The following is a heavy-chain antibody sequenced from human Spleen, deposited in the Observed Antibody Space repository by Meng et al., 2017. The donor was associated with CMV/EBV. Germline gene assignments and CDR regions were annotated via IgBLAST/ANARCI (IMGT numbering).Heavy chain of an antibody. CDR3: ARGLRKSGWYGGILVGFDY. V-gene: IGHV1-24*01. Sequence: ASVKVSCKVSGYTLTELSMHWVRQAPGKGLEWMRGFDPEDGKTVYIQRFQGRVTMTAGTSTNTPYMEVSCLRSEDTAVFYCARGLRKSGWYGGILVGFDYWGQGTLVTVSS. D-gene: IGHD6-19*01. CDR1: GYTLTELS. CDR2: FDPEDGKT. J-gene: IGHJ4*02.